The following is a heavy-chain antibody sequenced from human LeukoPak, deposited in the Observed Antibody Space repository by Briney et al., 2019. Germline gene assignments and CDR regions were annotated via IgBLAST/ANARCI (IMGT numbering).Heavy chain of an antibody. CDR2: ISWNSAMI. D-gene: IGHD6-6*01. Sequence: PGGSLRLSCAASGFTFEDYAMHWVRQGPGKGLEWVSGISWNSAMIAYADSVKGRFTISRDNAKNSLYLQMNSLRAEDTAFYYCAKATYSTSPGYYFDYWGQGTLVTVSS. CDR3: AKATYSTSPGYYFDY. V-gene: IGHV3-9*01. CDR1: GFTFEDYA. J-gene: IGHJ4*02.